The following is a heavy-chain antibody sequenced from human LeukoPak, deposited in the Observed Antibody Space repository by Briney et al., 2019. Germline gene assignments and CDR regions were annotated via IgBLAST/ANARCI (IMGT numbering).Heavy chain of an antibody. J-gene: IGHJ4*02. CDR1: GFTFSSYS. CDR3: AREGYDSSGYSTTRFDY. V-gene: IGHV3-21*01. D-gene: IGHD3-22*01. Sequence: GGSLRLSCAASGFTFSSYSMNWVRQAPVKGLEWVSSISSSSSYIYYADSVEGRFTISRDNAKNSLYLQMNSLRAEDTAVYYCAREGYDSSGYSTTRFDYWGQGTLVTVSS. CDR2: ISSSSSYI.